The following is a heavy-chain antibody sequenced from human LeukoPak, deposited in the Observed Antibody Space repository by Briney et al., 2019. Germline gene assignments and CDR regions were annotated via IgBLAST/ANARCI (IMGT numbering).Heavy chain of an antibody. J-gene: IGHJ4*02. V-gene: IGHV3-30*03. Sequence: GGSLRLSCAASGFTFSSYGMHWVRQAPGKGLEWVAVISYDGSNKYYADSVKGRFTISRDNSKNTLYLQMNSLRAEDTAVYYCARDRLGPIDYWGQGTLVTVSS. CDR1: GFTFSSYG. CDR3: ARDRLGPIDY. CDR2: ISYDGSNK. D-gene: IGHD3-16*01.